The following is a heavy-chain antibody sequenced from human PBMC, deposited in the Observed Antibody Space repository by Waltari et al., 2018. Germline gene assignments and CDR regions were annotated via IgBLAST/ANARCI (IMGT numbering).Heavy chain of an antibody. CDR2: TYYRSKWSN. J-gene: IGHJ3*02. CDR3: ARRVPVGANAFDI. D-gene: IGHD1-26*01. V-gene: IGHV6-1*01. Sequence: QVQLQQSGPGLVKPSQTLSLTCAISGDSVSSNSATWNWIRQSPSRGLEWLGRTYYRSKWSNDYAVSVRGRITISPDTSKNQFSLHLNSVTPEDTAVYYCARRVPVGANAFDIWGQGTMVTVS. CDR1: GDSVSSNSAT.